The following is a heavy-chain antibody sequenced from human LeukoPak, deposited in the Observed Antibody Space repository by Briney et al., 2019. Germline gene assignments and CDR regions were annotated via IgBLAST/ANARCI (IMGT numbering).Heavy chain of an antibody. J-gene: IGHJ4*02. CDR1: GGSINSYY. Sequence: SETLSLTCTVSGGSINSYYWSWIRQPPGKGLEWIGYIFNGGRTNYNPSLRSRVTMSLDTSKNQFSLKLTSLTAADTAVYYCARRNPYDSGGYYYAFDYWGQGTLVTVSS. CDR2: IFNGGRT. D-gene: IGHD3-22*01. CDR3: ARRNPYDSGGYYYAFDY. V-gene: IGHV4-59*01.